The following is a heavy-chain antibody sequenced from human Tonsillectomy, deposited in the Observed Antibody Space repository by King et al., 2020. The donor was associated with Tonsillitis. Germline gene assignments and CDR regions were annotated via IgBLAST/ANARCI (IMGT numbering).Heavy chain of an antibody. CDR2: INWNGGST. CDR1: GFTFDDYG. V-gene: IGHV3-20*04. CDR3: AREGPKGQWLSPAYFDY. Sequence: VQLVESGGGVVRPGGSLRLSCAASGFTFDDYGMSWVRQAPGKGLEWVSGINWNGGSTGYADSVKGRFTISRDNAKNSLYLQMNSLRAEDTALYYCAREGPKGQWLSPAYFDYWGQGTLVTVSS. J-gene: IGHJ4*02. D-gene: IGHD6-19*01.